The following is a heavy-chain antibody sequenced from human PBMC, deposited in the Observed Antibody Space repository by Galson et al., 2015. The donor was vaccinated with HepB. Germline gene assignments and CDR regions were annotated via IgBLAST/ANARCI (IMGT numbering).Heavy chain of an antibody. Sequence: SLRLSCAVSGFTFSDYYMSWIRQAPGKGLEWVSYISSRSSYTNYADSAKGRFTISRDNSKNTLYLQMNSLRAEDTAVYYCAKGLRFLEWLYVGYFDYWGQGTLVTVSS. CDR2: ISSRSSYT. CDR3: AKGLRFLEWLYVGYFDY. CDR1: GFTFSDYY. D-gene: IGHD3-3*01. J-gene: IGHJ4*02. V-gene: IGHV3-11*06.